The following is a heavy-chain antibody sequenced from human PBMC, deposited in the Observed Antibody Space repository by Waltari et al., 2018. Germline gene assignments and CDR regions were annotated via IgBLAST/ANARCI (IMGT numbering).Heavy chain of an antibody. CDR1: GYSMSSGYY. CDR3: ARQGLEMATIYCDY. V-gene: IGHV4-38-2*01. Sequence: QVQLQESGPGLVKPSETLSLTCAVSGYSMSSGYYWAWHRRPPRKGLEWIGSIYRTGSTYYNPSIKSRVTISVDTSKNQFSLKLSSVTAADTAMYYCARQGLEMATIYCDYWGQGTLVTVSS. J-gene: IGHJ4*02. D-gene: IGHD5-12*01. CDR2: IYRTGST.